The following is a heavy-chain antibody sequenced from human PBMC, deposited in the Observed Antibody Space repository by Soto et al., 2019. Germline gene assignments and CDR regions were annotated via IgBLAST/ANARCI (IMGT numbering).Heavy chain of an antibody. CDR3: VKSKSTGTYYGSGP. CDR2: ISTSSRYI. D-gene: IGHD1-26*01. Sequence: PGGSLRLSCAASGFTFSDYSMNWVRQSPGKGLEWISSISTSSRYIYYADSVKGRFTVSRDNAESALYLQMDNLAADDTGVYYCVKSKSTGTYYGSGPWGQGTLVTVSS. J-gene: IGHJ4*02. CDR1: GFTFSDYS. V-gene: IGHV3-21*06.